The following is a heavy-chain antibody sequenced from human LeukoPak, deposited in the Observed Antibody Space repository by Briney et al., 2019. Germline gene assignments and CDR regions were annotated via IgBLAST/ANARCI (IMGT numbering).Heavy chain of an antibody. V-gene: IGHV4-4*07. Sequence: SETLSLTCTVSGGSISSYYWSWIRQPAGKGLEWIGRIYTSGSTNYNPSLKSRVTMSVDTSKNQFSLKLSSVAAADTAVYYCARMYYYDSTPGFDPWGQGTLVTVSS. CDR1: GGSISSYY. CDR3: ARMYYYDSTPGFDP. CDR2: IYTSGST. D-gene: IGHD3-22*01. J-gene: IGHJ5*02.